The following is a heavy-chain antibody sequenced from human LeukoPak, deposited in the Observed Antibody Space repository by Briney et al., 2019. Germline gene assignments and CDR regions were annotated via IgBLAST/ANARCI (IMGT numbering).Heavy chain of an antibody. J-gene: IGHJ3*02. Sequence: SAKVSCKASGGTFSSYAISWVRQAPGQGLEWMGRIIPIFGIANYAQKFQGRVTITADKSTSTAYMELSSLRSEDTAVYYCARPINYYDSSGEGVYAFDIWGQGTMVTVSS. V-gene: IGHV1-69*04. CDR2: IIPIFGIA. CDR1: GGTFSSYA. CDR3: ARPINYYDSSGEGVYAFDI. D-gene: IGHD3-22*01.